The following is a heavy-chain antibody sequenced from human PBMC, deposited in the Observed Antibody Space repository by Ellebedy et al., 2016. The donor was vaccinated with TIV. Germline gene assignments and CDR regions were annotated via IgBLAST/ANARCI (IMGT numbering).Heavy chain of an antibody. Sequence: GESLKISXAASGFTFSSYWMTWVRQAPGKGLEWVANIKEDGSETYYVDSVKGRFTISRDNAKNSLYLQMNSLRAEDTAVYYCARARGIAVSRGYFDYWGQGTLVTVSS. CDR2: IKEDGSET. CDR1: GFTFSSYW. CDR3: ARARGIAVSRGYFDY. J-gene: IGHJ4*02. V-gene: IGHV3-7*01. D-gene: IGHD6-19*01.